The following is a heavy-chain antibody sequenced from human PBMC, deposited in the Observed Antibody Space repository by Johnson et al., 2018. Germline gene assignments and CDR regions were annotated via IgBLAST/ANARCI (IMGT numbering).Heavy chain of an antibody. CDR3: TTGRLDKLAAADFQCFQH. CDR1: GFTFSNAW. V-gene: IGHV3-15*07. CDR2: LKSKTDGGTT. J-gene: IGHJ1*01. Sequence: VQLVESGGGLVKPGGSLRLSCEASGFTFSNAWMNWVRQAPGKGLEWVGRLKSKTDGGTTDYAAPVKGRFTIPRDDSKNTRYLQMNSLKTEDTAVYYGTTGRLDKLAAADFQCFQHWGQGTLVTVSS. D-gene: IGHD6-13*01.